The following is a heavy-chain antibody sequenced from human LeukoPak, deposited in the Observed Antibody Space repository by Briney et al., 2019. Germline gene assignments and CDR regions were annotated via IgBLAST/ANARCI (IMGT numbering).Heavy chain of an antibody. CDR1: GFNFSSYW. CDR2: INSDGSST. J-gene: IGHJ5*02. D-gene: IGHD3-3*01. CDR3: ARVYSTIFGVVRNWFDP. V-gene: IGHV3-74*01. Sequence: PGGALRLSCAASGFNFSSYWMHWVRQAPGKGLVWVSRINSDGSSTSYADSVKGRFSISRDNAKNTLYLQMNSLRAEDTAVYYCARVYSTIFGVVRNWFDPRGQGTLVTVSS.